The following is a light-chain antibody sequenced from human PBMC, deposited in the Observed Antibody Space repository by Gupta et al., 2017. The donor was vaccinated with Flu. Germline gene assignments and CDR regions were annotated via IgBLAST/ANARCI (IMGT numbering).Light chain of an antibody. CDR1: QRVSSSD. J-gene: IGKJ2*03. CDR3: QQYGRSPS. Sequence: EIVLTQSPGTLSLSPGARATLSCSASQRVSSSDLAWYQQKPGQAPRLLSYGASSRATGIPDRCSGSGSGTDFTLTISRLEPEDFAVYYCQQYGRSPSFGQGTKLEIK. CDR2: GAS. V-gene: IGKV3-20*01.